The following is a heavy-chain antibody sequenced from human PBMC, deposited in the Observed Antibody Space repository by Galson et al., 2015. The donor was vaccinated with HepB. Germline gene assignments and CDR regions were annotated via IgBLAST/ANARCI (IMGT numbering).Heavy chain of an antibody. CDR1: GGSISSSSYY. CDR3: ASRFNYYDSSGYYGINDY. CDR2: IYYSGST. D-gene: IGHD3-22*01. V-gene: IGHV4-39*01. J-gene: IGHJ4*02. Sequence: SETLSLTCTVSGGSISSSSYYWGWIRQPPGKGLEWIGSIYYSGSTYYNPSLKSRVTISVDTSKNQFSLKLSSVTAADPAVYYCASRFNYYDSSGYYGINDYWGQGTLVTVSS.